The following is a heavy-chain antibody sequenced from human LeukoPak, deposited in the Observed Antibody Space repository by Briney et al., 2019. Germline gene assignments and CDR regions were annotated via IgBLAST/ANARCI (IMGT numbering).Heavy chain of an antibody. CDR2: INPSGGST. CDR1: GYSFSSYY. V-gene: IGHV1-46*01. D-gene: IGHD1-1*01. J-gene: IGHJ4*02. Sequence: ASVKVSCKASGYSFSSYYMHWLRQAPGQRLEWMGIINPSGGSTTYAQKFRDRVTMTRDTSTTTVYMELSSLKSEDTAVYYCARWTGTTGLDYWGQGTLVTVS. CDR3: ARWTGTTGLDY.